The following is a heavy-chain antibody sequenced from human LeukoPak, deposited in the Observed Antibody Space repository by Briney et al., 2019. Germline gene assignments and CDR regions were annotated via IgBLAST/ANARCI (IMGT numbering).Heavy chain of an antibody. Sequence: GGSLRLSCAASGFNFKNYGMHWVRQAPGKGLEWVAALCYDGSREYYADSVKGRFTISRDNFKNTLFVEMNGLRAGDTAIYYCEKDAGDFGDSYFDHWGQGTPVTVSS. V-gene: IGHV3-33*06. CDR1: GFNFKNYG. CDR2: LCYDGSRE. CDR3: EKDAGDFGDSYFDH. J-gene: IGHJ4*02. D-gene: IGHD4-17*01.